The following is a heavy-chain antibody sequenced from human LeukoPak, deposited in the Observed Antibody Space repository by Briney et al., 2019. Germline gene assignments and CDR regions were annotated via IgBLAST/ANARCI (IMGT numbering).Heavy chain of an antibody. CDR2: ISGSGGST. V-gene: IGHV3-23*01. CDR3: AKDRYGGTWYYFDY. CDR1: GFTFSSYA. Sequence: GGSLRLSCAASGFTFSSYAMSWVRQATGKGLEWVSAISGSGGSTFYADSVKGRFTISRDNSKNTLFLQMNSLRAEDTAVYYCAKDRYGGTWYYFDYWGQGTLVTVSS. D-gene: IGHD4-23*01. J-gene: IGHJ4*02.